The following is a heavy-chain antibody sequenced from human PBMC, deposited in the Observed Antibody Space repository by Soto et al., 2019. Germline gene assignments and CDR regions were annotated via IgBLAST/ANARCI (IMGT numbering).Heavy chain of an antibody. CDR1: GFTFSNYG. J-gene: IGHJ4*02. V-gene: IGHV3-48*01. CDR3: ATTFITTVGTTA. CDR2: ISSSSSTI. Sequence: EVQLVESGGGLVQPGGSLRLSCEASGFTFSNYGINWVRQAPGKGLEWVSHISSSSSTIYYAESVKGRFSISRDNAKNSVYLQMSSLRREDTAVYYCATTFITTVGTTAWGQGTQVTVSS. D-gene: IGHD1-1*01.